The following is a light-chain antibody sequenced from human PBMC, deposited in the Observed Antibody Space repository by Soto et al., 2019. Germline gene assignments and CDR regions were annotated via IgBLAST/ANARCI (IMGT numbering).Light chain of an antibody. CDR2: DAS. CDR1: QDIRNY. Sequence: DVQMTQSPSSLSASVGDRVTITCQANQDIRNYLNWYQHKAGQAPKLLIYDASSLETGVPSRFSGSGSGTHFTLTIASLQPEDTATYYCQQYDTLPPGYTFVHGTKLQI. V-gene: IGKV1-33*01. CDR3: QQYDTLPPGYT. J-gene: IGKJ2*01.